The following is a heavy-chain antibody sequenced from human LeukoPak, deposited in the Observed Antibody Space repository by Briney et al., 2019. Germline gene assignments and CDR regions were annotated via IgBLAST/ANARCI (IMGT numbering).Heavy chain of an antibody. V-gene: IGHV3-66*01. Sequence: PGGSLRLSCAASGFAISKNYISWVRQVPGERLEGVSIIYTGGTTGYADSVRGRFTISRDNSKNTVYLQMDSLRAEDTAVYYCGSKYDFSNYRPDDGGTDVWGQGTTVTVSS. D-gene: IGHD3/OR15-3a*01. CDR1: GFAISKNY. J-gene: IGHJ6*02. CDR3: GSKYDFSNYRPDDGGTDV. CDR2: IYTGGTT.